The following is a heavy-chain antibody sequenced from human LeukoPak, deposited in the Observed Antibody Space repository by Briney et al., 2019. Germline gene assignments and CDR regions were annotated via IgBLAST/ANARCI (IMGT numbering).Heavy chain of an antibody. CDR2: IIPIFGTA. D-gene: IGHD2/OR15-2a*01. CDR3: ARDLFLRRSTPPADY. CDR1: GGTFSSYA. Sequence: ASVKVSCKASGGTFSSYAISWVRQAPGQGLEWMGGIIPIFGTANYAQKFQGRVTITADKSTSTAYMELSSLRSEDTAVYYCARDLFLRRSTPPADYWGQGPRVTVPP. V-gene: IGHV1-69*06. J-gene: IGHJ4*02.